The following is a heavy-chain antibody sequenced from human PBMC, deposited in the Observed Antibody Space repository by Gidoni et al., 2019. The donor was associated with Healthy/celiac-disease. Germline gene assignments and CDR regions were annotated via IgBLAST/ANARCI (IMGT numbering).Heavy chain of an antibody. CDR3: AKMIPRLWGSYRPPQGFDY. J-gene: IGHJ4*02. CDR1: AFPFLGYA. CDR2: ISGSGGST. V-gene: IGHV3-23*01. Sequence: EVQLLESGRGLVQPGGSLRLPCAASAFPFLGYALSWVRQAPRKGLEWVSAISGSGGSTDYADSVKGRFTISRDNSKNTLYLQMNSLRAEDTAVYYCAKMIPRLWGSYRPPQGFDYWGQGTLVTVSS. D-gene: IGHD3-16*02.